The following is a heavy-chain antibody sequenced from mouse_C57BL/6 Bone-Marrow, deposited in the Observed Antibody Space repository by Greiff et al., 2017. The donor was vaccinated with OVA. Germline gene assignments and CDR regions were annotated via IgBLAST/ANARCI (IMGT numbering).Heavy chain of an antibody. CDR2: INPNYGTT. Sequence: EVQLVESGPELVKPGASVKISCKASGYSFTDYNMNWVKQSNGKSLEWIGVINPNYGTTSYNQKFKGKATLTVDQSSSTAYMQLNSLTSDDSAVYYCAFYYGSGYRYFDVWGTGTTVTVSS. CDR1: GYSFTDYN. J-gene: IGHJ1*03. D-gene: IGHD1-1*01. V-gene: IGHV1-39*01. CDR3: AFYYGSGYRYFDV.